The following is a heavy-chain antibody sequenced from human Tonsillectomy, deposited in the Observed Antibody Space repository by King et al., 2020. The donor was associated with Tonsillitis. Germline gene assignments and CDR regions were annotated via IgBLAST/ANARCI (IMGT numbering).Heavy chain of an antibody. J-gene: IGHJ4*02. D-gene: IGHD5-24*01. CDR2: IYSGGST. CDR1: GFTVSSNY. CDR3: ARGGRDGQWLFNLDY. V-gene: IGHV3-66*01. Sequence: VQLVESGGGLVQPGGSLRLSCAASGFTVSSNYMSWVRQAPGKGLEWVSVIYSGGSTYYADTVKGRFTISRDNSKNTLYLQMNSLRAEDTAVYYCARGGRDGQWLFNLDYWRKGTLVTVSS.